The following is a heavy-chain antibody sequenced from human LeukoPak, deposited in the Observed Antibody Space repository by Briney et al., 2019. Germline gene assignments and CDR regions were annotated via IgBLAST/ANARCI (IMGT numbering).Heavy chain of an antibody. CDR1: GFIFSSYN. CDR2: ISYDGSNK. Sequence: GGSLRLSCAASGFIFSSYNMNWVRQAPGKGLEWVAVISYDGSNKYYADSVKGRFTISRDNSKNTLYLQMNSLRAEDTAVYYCAKLPPGAAAGNDNDYWGQGTLVTVSS. CDR3: AKLPPGAAAGNDNDY. J-gene: IGHJ4*02. V-gene: IGHV3-30*18. D-gene: IGHD6-13*01.